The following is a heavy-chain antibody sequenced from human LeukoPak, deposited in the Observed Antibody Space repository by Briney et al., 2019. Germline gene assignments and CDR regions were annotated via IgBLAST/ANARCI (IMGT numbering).Heavy chain of an antibody. CDR3: ARSKFRLEPLRLFLNYGGLDY. D-gene: IGHD4-23*01. V-gene: IGHV3-7*01. Sequence: GGSLRLSCAASGFTFNGYWMSWVRQAPGKGLEWVANIKEDGSAQYYVGSVKGRFTISRDNAKNSLSLQMNSLRAEDTAVYYCARSKFRLEPLRLFLNYGGLDYWGQGTLVTVSS. CDR1: GFTFNGYW. CDR2: IKEDGSAQ. J-gene: IGHJ4*02.